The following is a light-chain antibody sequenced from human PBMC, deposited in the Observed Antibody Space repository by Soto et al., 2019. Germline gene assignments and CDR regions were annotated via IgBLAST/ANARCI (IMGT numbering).Light chain of an antibody. CDR3: SSYTISTPDVV. J-gene: IGLJ2*01. CDR2: EVS. CDR1: SSDVGGYNY. Sequence: QSALTQPASVSGSPGQSITISCTGTSSDVGGYNYVSWYQQHPGKAPKLMIYEVSNRPSGVSNRFSGSKSGNTASLTISGLQAEDEADYYCSSYTISTPDVVFGGGTKLTVL. V-gene: IGLV2-14*01.